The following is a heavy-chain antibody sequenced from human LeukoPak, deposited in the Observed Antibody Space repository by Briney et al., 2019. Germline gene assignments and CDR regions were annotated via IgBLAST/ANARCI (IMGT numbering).Heavy chain of an antibody. V-gene: IGHV3-33*01. D-gene: IGHD3-10*01. CDR2: IWYDGSNK. J-gene: IGHJ4*02. CDR1: GFTFSSYG. CDR3: ARDGYYGSGSQFDY. Sequence: GRSLRLSRAASGFTFSSYGMHWVRQAPGKGLEWVAVIWYDGSNKYYADSVKGRFTISRDNSKNTLYLQMNSLRAEDTAEYYCARDGYYGSGSQFDYWGQGTLVTVSS.